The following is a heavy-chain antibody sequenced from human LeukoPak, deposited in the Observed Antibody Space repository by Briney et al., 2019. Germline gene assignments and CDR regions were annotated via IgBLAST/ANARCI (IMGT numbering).Heavy chain of an antibody. CDR1: GFTFSNHG. CDR2: ISPSGDIT. CDR3: AKDDAWLRFGE. J-gene: IGHJ4*02. D-gene: IGHD3-10*01. V-gene: IGHV3-23*01. Sequence: GGSLRLSCAASGFTFSNHGMNWVRQAPGKGLEWVSGISPSGDITYYADSVKGRFAISRDNSKNTLYLEVISLTAEDTAVYYCAKDDAWLRFGEWSQGTLVTVSS.